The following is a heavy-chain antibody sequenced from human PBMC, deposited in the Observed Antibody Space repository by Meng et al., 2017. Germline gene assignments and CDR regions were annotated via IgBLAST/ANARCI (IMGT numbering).Heavy chain of an antibody. J-gene: IGHJ4*02. D-gene: IGHD7-27*01. CDR2: ISAYNGGT. CDR1: GYTFTSYG. CDR3: AGDELGDFDY. Sequence: ASVKVSCKASGYTFTSYGISWVRQAPGQGLEWMGWISAYNGGTNYAQKFQGRVTMTRDTSISTAYMELSGLKSADTAVYYCAGDELGDFDYWGQGTLVTVSS. V-gene: IGHV1-18*01.